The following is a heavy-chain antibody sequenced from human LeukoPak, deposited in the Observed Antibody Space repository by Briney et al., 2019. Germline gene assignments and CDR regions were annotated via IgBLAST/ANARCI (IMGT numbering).Heavy chain of an antibody. CDR3: ARIGTGIAAAGRVTGYYYYCYGMDV. CDR1: GYTFTSYG. D-gene: IGHD6-13*01. CDR2: ISAYNGNT. J-gene: IGHJ6*02. Sequence: GASVKVSCKASGYTFTSYGISWVRQAPGQGLEWMGWISAYNGNTNYAQKLQGRVTMTTDTSTSTAYMELRSLRSDDTAVYYCARIGTGIAAAGRVTGYYYYCYGMDVWGQGTTVTVSS. V-gene: IGHV1-18*01.